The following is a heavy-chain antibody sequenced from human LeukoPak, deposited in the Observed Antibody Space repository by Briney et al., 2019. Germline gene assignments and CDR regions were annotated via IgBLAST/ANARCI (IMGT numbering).Heavy chain of an antibody. CDR1: VDSVSTSR. Sequence: SETLSLTCSVSVDSVSTSRWSWLRQPPGKGLEWVGYIHHSGNTNYNPSLKSRVTISVDTSKNQSYLKLSSVTAADTAVYYCATSPQYGGYLGQGTLVTVSS. J-gene: IGHJ4*02. CDR2: IHHSGNT. V-gene: IGHV4-4*08. D-gene: IGHD4-23*01. CDR3: ATSPQYGGY.